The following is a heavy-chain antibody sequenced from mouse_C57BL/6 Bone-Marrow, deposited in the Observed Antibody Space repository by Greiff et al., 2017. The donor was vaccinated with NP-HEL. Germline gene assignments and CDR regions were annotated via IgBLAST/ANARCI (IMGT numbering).Heavy chain of an antibody. D-gene: IGHD1-1*02. V-gene: IGHV5-4*03. CDR3: ARKNWYRMDY. Sequence: EVKLMESGGGLVKPGGSLKLSCAASGFTFSSYAMSWVRQTPEKRLEWVATISDGGSYTYYPDNVKGRFTISRDNAKNNLYLQMSHLKSEDTAMYYCARKNWYRMDYWGQGTSVTVSS. CDR2: ISDGGSYT. CDR1: GFTFSSYA. J-gene: IGHJ4*01.